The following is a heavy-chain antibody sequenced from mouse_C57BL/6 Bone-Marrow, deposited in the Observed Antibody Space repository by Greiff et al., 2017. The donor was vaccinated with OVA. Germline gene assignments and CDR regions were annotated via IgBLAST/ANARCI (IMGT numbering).Heavy chain of an antibody. J-gene: IGHJ4*01. D-gene: IGHD1-1*01. CDR3: ARDTTVGLDAMDY. V-gene: IGHV3-6*01. CDR1: GYSITSGYY. CDR2: ISYDGSN. Sequence: VQLQESGPGLVKPSQSLSLTCSVTGYSITSGYYWNWIRQFPGNKLEWMGYISYDGSNNYNPSLKNRISITRDTSKNQFFLKLNSVTTEDTATYYCARDTTVGLDAMDYWGQGTSVTVSS.